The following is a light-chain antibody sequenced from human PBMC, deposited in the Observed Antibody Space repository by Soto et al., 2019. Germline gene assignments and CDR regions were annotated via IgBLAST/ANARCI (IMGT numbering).Light chain of an antibody. V-gene: IGLV2-8*01. CDR2: EVT. Sequence: QSALTQPPSASGSPGQSVTISCTGTSSDVGGYNYVSWNQQHPGKAPKLMIYEVTKRPSGVPDRFSGSKSDNTASLTVSGLQAEDEADYYCSSYAGSNFVVFGGGTKLTVL. CDR1: SSDVGGYNY. J-gene: IGLJ2*01. CDR3: SSYAGSNFVV.